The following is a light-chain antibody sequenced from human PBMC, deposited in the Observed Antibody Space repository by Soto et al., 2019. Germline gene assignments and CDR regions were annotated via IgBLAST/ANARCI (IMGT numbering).Light chain of an antibody. CDR3: QQTYSIPYT. CDR2: VAS. V-gene: IGKV1-39*01. J-gene: IGKJ2*01. CDR1: QSIYHY. Sequence: DIQMTQSPSSLSASVGDRVTITCRASQSIYHYLNWFRQEPGKAPKLLIYVASSLQSGVPSRFSGSGSGTDFTLTISNLQPEDFATYYCQQTYSIPYTFGQGTKLEIK.